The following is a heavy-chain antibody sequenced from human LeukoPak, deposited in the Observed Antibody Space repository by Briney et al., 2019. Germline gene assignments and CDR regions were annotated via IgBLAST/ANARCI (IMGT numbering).Heavy chain of an antibody. D-gene: IGHD2-15*01. V-gene: IGHV1-2*02. J-gene: IGHJ4*02. CDR3: ARADYCSGGSCYSGNFDY. CDR1: GYTFTGYY. Sequence: GASVKVSCKASGYTFTGYYMHWVRQAPGQGLEWMGWINPNSGGTNYAQKFQGRVTMTRDTSISTAYMELSRLRSDDTAVYYCARADYCSGGSCYSGNFDYWGQGTLVTVSS. CDR2: INPNSGGT.